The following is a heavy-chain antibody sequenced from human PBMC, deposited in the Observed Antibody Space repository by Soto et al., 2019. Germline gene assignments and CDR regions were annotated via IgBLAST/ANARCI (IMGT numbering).Heavy chain of an antibody. J-gene: IGHJ3*02. Sequence: QVQLVESGGGVVQPGRSLRLSCAASGFTFSSYGMHWVRQAPGKGLEWVAVIWYDGSNKYYADSVKGRFTISRDNSKNTLYLQMNSLRAEDTAVYYCARNGGRVVVDAFDIWGQGTMVTVSS. CDR1: GFTFSSYG. D-gene: IGHD2-15*01. CDR3: ARNGGRVVVDAFDI. V-gene: IGHV3-33*01. CDR2: IWYDGSNK.